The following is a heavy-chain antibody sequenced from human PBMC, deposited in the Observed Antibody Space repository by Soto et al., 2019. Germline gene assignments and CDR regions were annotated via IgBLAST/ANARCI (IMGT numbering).Heavy chain of an antibody. Sequence: PSETLSLTCAVSGGSISSGGYSWSWIRQPPGKGLEWIGYIYHSGSTYYNPSLKSRVTISVDRSKNQFSLKLSSVTAADTAVYYFAAQRGYSYGRSVPNWFDPWGQGTLVTVSS. CDR1: GGSISSGGYS. D-gene: IGHD5-18*01. CDR3: AAQRGYSYGRSVPNWFDP. CDR2: IYHSGST. V-gene: IGHV4-30-2*01. J-gene: IGHJ5*02.